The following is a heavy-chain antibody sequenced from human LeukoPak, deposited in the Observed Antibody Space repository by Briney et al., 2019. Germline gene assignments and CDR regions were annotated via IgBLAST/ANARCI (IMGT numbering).Heavy chain of an antibody. D-gene: IGHD2-21*02. Sequence: PGGSLRLSCAASGFTFSSYAMHWVRQAPGKGLEWVAVISYDGSNKYYADSVKGRFTISRDNSKNTLYLQMNSLRAEDTAVYYCARDLTYCGGDCYWDQGTLVTVSS. V-gene: IGHV3-30-3*01. CDR3: ARDLTYCGGDCY. J-gene: IGHJ4*02. CDR1: GFTFSSYA. CDR2: ISYDGSNK.